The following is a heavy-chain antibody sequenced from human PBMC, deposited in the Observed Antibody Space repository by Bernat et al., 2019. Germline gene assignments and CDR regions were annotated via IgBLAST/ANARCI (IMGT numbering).Heavy chain of an antibody. J-gene: IGHJ6*02. V-gene: IGHV4-34*01. Sequence: QVQLQQWGAGLLKPSETLSLTCAVYDGSFSGSYWSWFRQPPGKGLEWIGEIYHSGRINYNPSLKSRATISADTSKIQFSLRLSSVTAADTAVYYCARGHYSTSGSYTVSFYFYGMDVWGQGTTVTVSS. CDR1: DGSFSGSY. D-gene: IGHD3-10*01. CDR2: IYHSGRI. CDR3: ARGHYSTSGSYTVSFYFYGMDV.